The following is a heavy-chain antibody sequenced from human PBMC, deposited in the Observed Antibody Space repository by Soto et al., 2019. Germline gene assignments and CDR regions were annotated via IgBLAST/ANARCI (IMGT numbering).Heavy chain of an antibody. CDR2: ISSSGSTI. V-gene: IGHV3-11*01. J-gene: IGHJ6*02. CDR3: ARGEVQWQVTGDYYFGMDV. Sequence: QVQLVESGGGLVKPGGSLRLSCAASGFTFSDYYMTWIRQAPGKGLEWVSYISSSGSTIYYAASVKGRFTISRDNAKNSLYLQMNSLRAEDTALYYCARGEVQWQVTGDYYFGMDVWGQGTTVTVSS. D-gene: IGHD6-19*01. CDR1: GFTFSDYY.